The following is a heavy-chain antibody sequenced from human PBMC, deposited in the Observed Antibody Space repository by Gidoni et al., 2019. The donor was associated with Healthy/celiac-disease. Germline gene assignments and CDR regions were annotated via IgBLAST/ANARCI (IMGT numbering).Heavy chain of an antibody. D-gene: IGHD1-20*01. Sequence: EVQLVESGGGLVQPGGSLRLSCAASGFTFSSYEMNWVRKAPGKGLGLVSYISSSGSTIYYADSVKGRFTISRDNAKNSLYLQMNSLRAEDTAVYYCARDRGQWGITGTTGTFDYWGQGTLVTVSS. CDR1: GFTFSSYE. CDR3: ARDRGQWGITGTTGTFDY. J-gene: IGHJ4*02. V-gene: IGHV3-48*03. CDR2: ISSSGSTI.